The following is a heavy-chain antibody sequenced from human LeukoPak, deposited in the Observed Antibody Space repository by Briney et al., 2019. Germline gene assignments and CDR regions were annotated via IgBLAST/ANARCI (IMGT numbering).Heavy chain of an antibody. J-gene: IGHJ6*02. CDR3: ARHQWGYDILTGYPATRYYGMDV. CDR1: GGSFSGYY. D-gene: IGHD3-9*01. Sequence: SETLSLTCAVYGGSFSGYYWSWIRQPPGKGLEWIGEINHSGSTNYNPSLKSRVTISVDTSKNQFSLKLSSVTAADTAVYYCARHQWGYDILTGYPATRYYGMDVWGQGTTVTVSS. CDR2: INHSGST. V-gene: IGHV4-34*01.